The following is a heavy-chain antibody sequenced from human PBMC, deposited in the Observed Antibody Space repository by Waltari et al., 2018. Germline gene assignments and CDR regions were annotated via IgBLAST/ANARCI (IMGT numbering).Heavy chain of an antibody. CDR1: GFTFSRYW. CDR3: ARVARKTYSSPVPGRDYYYGMDV. Sequence: EEQLVESGGGLIQPGESLRVSCAVSGFTFSRYWMNWVRQAPGKGLVWVERNNSEWSDTSDADYVKGRFTISIDNAKNTVYLQMKSLRAEDTAVYYCARVARKTYSSPVPGRDYYYGMDVWGLGTTVTVSS. CDR2: NNSEWSDT. V-gene: IGHV3-74*01. J-gene: IGHJ6*02. D-gene: IGHD6-13*01.